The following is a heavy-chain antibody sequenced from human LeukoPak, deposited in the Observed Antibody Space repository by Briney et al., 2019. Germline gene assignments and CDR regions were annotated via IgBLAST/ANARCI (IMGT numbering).Heavy chain of an antibody. D-gene: IGHD6-19*01. Sequence: GASVTVSCKASAYTFTVYYLHWVRQAPGQGLEWMGWINPNSGGTNYVQKFQGRVTMTRDTSISTAYMELSRLTSDDTAIYYCARPRGSGWHYFDYWGQGTLVTVSS. V-gene: IGHV1-2*02. CDR3: ARPRGSGWHYFDY. CDR2: INPNSGGT. CDR1: AYTFTVYY. J-gene: IGHJ4*02.